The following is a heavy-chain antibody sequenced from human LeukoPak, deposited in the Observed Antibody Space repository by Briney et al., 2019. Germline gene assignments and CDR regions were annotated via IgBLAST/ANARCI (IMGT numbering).Heavy chain of an antibody. CDR1: GFTFSSYG. J-gene: IGHJ2*01. Sequence: RTGGSLRLSCAASGFTFSSYGMHWVRQAPGKGLEWVAVISYDGSNKYYADSVKGRFTISRDNSKNTLYLQMNSLRAEDTAVYYCAKISADWYFDLWGRGTLVTVSS. CDR3: AKISADWYFDL. V-gene: IGHV3-30*18. CDR2: ISYDGSNK.